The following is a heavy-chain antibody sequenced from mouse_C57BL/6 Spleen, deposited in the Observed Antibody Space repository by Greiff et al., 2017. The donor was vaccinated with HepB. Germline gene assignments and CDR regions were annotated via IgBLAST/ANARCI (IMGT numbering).Heavy chain of an antibody. CDR2: IYPGSGST. CDR1: GYTFTSYW. CDR3: ARDGSSSSWFAY. Sequence: QVQLQQPGAELVKPGASVNMSCKASGYTFTSYWITWVKQRPGQGLEWIGDIYPGSGSTNYNEKFKSKATLTVDTSSSTAYMQLSSLTSEDSAVYYCARDGSSSSWFAYWGQGTLVTVSA. J-gene: IGHJ3*01. V-gene: IGHV1-55*01. D-gene: IGHD1-1*01.